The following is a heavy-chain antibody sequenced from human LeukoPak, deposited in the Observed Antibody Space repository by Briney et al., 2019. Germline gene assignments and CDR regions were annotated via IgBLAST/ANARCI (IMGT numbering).Heavy chain of an antibody. CDR2: ISGSGGST. Sequence: GGSLRLSCAASGFTFSSYGMSWVRQAPGKGLEWVSAISGSGGSTYYADSVKGRFTISRDNAKNSLYLQMNSLRAEDTAVHYCARAEIITTYYFDYWGQGTLVTVSS. CDR1: GFTFSSYG. CDR3: ARAEIITTYYFDY. D-gene: IGHD1-1*01. J-gene: IGHJ4*02. V-gene: IGHV3-23*01.